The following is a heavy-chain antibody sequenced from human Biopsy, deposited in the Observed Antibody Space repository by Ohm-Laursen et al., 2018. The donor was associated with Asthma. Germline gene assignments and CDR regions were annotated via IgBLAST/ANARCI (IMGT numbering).Heavy chain of an antibody. D-gene: IGHD2-15*01. V-gene: IGHV4-34*01. J-gene: IGHJ2*01. CDR3: ARGGYCSGGDCYLRRPSYPVSYFDL. CDR2: IIHSGNT. CDR1: GGSFSGHY. Sequence: SDTLSLTCAVYGGSFSGHYWTWIRQPPGKGLEWIGEIIHSGNTNYNRCLKSRLTLSVDPPKNQFSLKLSSATAADTAVYYCARGGYCSGGDCYLRRPSYPVSYFDLWGRGTLVTVSS.